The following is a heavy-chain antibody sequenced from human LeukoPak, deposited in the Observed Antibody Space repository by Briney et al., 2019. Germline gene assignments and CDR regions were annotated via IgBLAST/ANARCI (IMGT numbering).Heavy chain of an antibody. V-gene: IGHV7-4-1*02. J-gene: IGHJ1*01. CDR2: INTNTGNP. CDR1: GYTFTSYA. D-gene: IGHD3-10*01. Sequence: EASVKVSCKASGYTFTSYAMNWVRQAPGQGLEWMGWINTNTGNPTYAQGFTGRFVFSLDTSVSTAYLQISSLKAEDTAVYYCARSEGYYYGSGSYLEYFQHWGQGTLVTVSS. CDR3: ARSEGYYYGSGSYLEYFQH.